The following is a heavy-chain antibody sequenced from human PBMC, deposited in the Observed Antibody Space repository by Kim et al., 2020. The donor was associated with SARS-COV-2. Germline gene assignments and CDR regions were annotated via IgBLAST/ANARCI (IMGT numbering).Heavy chain of an antibody. D-gene: IGHD6-19*01. CDR3: ARATYRSGWYVIPGNYYYGMDV. CDR1: GFTFSSYC. J-gene: IGHJ6*02. V-gene: IGHV3-74*01. CDR2: LNSNGGNT. Sequence: GGSLRLSCAASGFTFSSYCMHWVRQAPGKGLEWVSRLNSNGGNTSYADSVKGRFTISRDNAKNTLYLQMNSLRAEDTAVYYCARATYRSGWYVIPGNYYYGMDVWRQGTTVTLSS.